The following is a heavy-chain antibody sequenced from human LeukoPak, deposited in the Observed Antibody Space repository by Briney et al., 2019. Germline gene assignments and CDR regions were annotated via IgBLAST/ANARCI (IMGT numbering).Heavy chain of an antibody. CDR3: AKDQQLEPFDY. D-gene: IGHD1-1*01. Sequence: GGSLGLSCAASGFTFSNYGMHWVRQAPGKGLEWVAFMQYDGSDKFFADSVKGRFTISRDNSKNTLYLQMNSLRAEDTAVYYCAKDQQLEPFDYWGQGTLVTVSS. V-gene: IGHV3-30*02. CDR1: GFTFSNYG. CDR2: MQYDGSDK. J-gene: IGHJ4*02.